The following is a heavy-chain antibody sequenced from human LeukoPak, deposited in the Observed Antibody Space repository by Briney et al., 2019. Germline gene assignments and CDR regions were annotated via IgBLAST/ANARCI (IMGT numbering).Heavy chain of an antibody. CDR2: IYPVDSDT. CDR3: ARGSGSTWLEY. Sequence: GESLMISCKASGYTLTNYWIRWVREMPGQSLESMGIIYPVDSDTRYSPSFQGQVTISAHKSLTAAYLRWASLKASDTAMYYCARGSGSTWLEYWGQGTLVTVSS. V-gene: IGHV5-51*01. D-gene: IGHD6-13*01. CDR1: GYTLTNYW. J-gene: IGHJ1*01.